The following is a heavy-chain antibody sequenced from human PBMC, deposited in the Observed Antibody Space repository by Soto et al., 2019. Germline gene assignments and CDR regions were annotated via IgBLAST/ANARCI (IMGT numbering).Heavy chain of an antibody. D-gene: IGHD5-12*01. CDR3: ARGMATITFYGMDV. CDR2: INPDSGGT. Sequence: ASVKGSCPASGYTFTGYYMHWGRQAPGQGLEWMGWINPDSGGTNYAQKFQGWVTMTRDTSISTAYMELSRLRSDDTAVYYCARGMATITFYGMDVWGQGTTVTVSS. CDR1: GYTFTGYY. V-gene: IGHV1-2*04. J-gene: IGHJ6*02.